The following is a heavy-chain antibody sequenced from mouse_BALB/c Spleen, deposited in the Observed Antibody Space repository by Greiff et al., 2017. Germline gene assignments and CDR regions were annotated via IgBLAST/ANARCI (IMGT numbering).Heavy chain of an antibody. Sequence: EVHLVESGPGLVKPSQSLSLTCTVTGYSITSDYAWNWIRQFPGNKLEWMGYISYSGSTSYNPSLKSRISITRDTSKNQFFLQLNSVTTEDTATYYCARSDGRGFYWGQGTLVTVSA. CDR2: ISYSGST. V-gene: IGHV3-2*02. J-gene: IGHJ3*01. CDR1: GYSITSDYA. CDR3: ARSDGRGFY. D-gene: IGHD2-3*01.